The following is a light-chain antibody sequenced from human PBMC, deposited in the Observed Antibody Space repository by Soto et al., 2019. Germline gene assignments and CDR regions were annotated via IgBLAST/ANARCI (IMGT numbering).Light chain of an antibody. J-gene: IGKJ4*01. CDR2: DVS. Sequence: DIQMTQSPSTLSASLGDRVTITCRASQSISSWLAWYQQKPGKAPKLLIYDVSTLESGVPSRFSGSGSGTEFTLTISSLQPDDFATYYCQHYNSYFGTFGGGTKVDIK. CDR3: QHYNSYFGT. CDR1: QSISSW. V-gene: IGKV1-5*01.